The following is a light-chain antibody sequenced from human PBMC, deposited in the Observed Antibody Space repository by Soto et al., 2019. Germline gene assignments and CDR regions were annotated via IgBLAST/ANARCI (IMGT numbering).Light chain of an antibody. V-gene: IGLV2-8*01. CDR3: NSYAGTKNLV. CDR1: SSDVGGHNY. CDR2: DVN. Sequence: QSALTQPPSASGSPGQSATISCTGTSSDVGGHNYVSWYQQHPGKAPKLIIYDVNKRPSGVPDRFSGSKSGNTASLTVSGLQAEDEADYYCNSYAGTKNLVFGGGTKLTVL. J-gene: IGLJ2*01.